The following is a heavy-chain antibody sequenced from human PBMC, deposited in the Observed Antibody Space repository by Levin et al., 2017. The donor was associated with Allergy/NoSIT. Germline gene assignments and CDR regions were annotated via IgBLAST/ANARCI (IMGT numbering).Heavy chain of an antibody. CDR1: GGSISSSSYY. CDR2: IYYSGST. J-gene: IGHJ3*02. CDR3: AGGYCSGGSCPHWAFDI. V-gene: IGHV4-39*07. Sequence: SETLSLTCTVSGGSISSSSYYWGWIRQPPGKGLEWIGSIYYSGSTYYNPSLKSRVTISVDTSKNQFSLKLSSVTAADTAVYYCAGGYCSGGSCPHWAFDIWGQGTMVTVSS. D-gene: IGHD2-15*01.